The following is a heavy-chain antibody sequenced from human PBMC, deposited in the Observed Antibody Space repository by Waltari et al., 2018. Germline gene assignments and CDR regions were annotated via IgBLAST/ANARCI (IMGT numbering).Heavy chain of an antibody. CDR1: GGSISSYY. CDR3: ASVYYYGSGSYHPFDY. Sequence: QVQLQESGPGLVKPSETLSLTCTVSGGSISSYYWSWIRKPSGKGLEWIGYIYYSGSTNYNPSLKSRVTISVDTSKNQFSLKLSSVTAADTAVYYCASVYYYGSGSYHPFDYWGQGTLVTVSS. J-gene: IGHJ4*02. CDR2: IYYSGST. D-gene: IGHD3-10*01. V-gene: IGHV4-59*01.